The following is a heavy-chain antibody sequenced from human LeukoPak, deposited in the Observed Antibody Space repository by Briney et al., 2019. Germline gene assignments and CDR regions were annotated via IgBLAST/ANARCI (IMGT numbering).Heavy chain of an antibody. Sequence: PGGSLRLSCAASGFTFSNAWMSWVRQAPGKGLEWVGRIKSKTDGGTTDYAAPVKGRFTISRDDSKNTLYLQMNSLKTEDTAVYYCTTDRCSGSYYEFDYWGQGTLVTVSS. CDR1: GFTFSNAW. J-gene: IGHJ4*02. CDR2: IKSKTDGGTT. D-gene: IGHD1-26*01. CDR3: TTDRCSGSYYEFDY. V-gene: IGHV3-15*01.